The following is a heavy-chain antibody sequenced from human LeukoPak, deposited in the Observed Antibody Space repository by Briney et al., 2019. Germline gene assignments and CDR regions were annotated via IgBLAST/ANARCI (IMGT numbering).Heavy chain of an antibody. J-gene: IGHJ4*02. CDR1: GFTFSRHV. Sequence: GGSLRLSCAASGFTFSRHVMSWVRQAPGKGLEYVSSITEGGGNIYYPDSVKGRFTISRDDSKNTLYLQMNSLRAEDTAVYYCARKGIDGSGYDLDYWGQGTLVTVSS. CDR2: ITEGGGNI. V-gene: IGHV3-23*01. D-gene: IGHD5-12*01. CDR3: ARKGIDGSGYDLDY.